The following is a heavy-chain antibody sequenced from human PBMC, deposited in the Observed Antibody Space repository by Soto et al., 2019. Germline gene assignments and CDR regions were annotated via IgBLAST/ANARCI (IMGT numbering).Heavy chain of an antibody. Sequence: SETLSLTCTVSGGSISSYYWSWIRQPPGKGLEWIGYIYYSGSTNYNPSLKSRVTISVDTSRNQFSLKLSSVTAADTAVYYCARTGSGGYYSGMDVWGQGTTVTVSS. CDR3: ARTGSGGYYSGMDV. D-gene: IGHD3-22*01. CDR1: GGSISSYY. V-gene: IGHV4-59*06. CDR2: IYYSGST. J-gene: IGHJ6*02.